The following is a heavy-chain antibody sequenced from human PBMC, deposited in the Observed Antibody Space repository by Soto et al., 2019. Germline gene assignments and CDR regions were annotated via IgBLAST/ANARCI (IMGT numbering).Heavy chain of an antibody. CDR3: ARPAPKPTEFDY. V-gene: IGHV1-18*04. Sequence: ASVKVSCKTSGYMFDRYGMSWVRQAPGEGLEWMGWISGYNGNTNYAQKYRGRLTMTTDTSTTTVHMELRGLRSDDTAVYYCARPAPKPTEFDYWGQGTLVTVSS. CDR1: GYMFDRYG. CDR2: ISGYNGNT. J-gene: IGHJ4*02.